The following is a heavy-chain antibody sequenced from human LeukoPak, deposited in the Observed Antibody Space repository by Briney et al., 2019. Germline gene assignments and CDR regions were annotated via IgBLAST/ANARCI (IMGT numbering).Heavy chain of an antibody. CDR3: ASRPLGGSVDH. CDR1: GFTFSTYI. Sequence: PGGSLRLSCAASGFTFSTYIMNWVRQAPGKGLEWVSSISSGSSYTYYADSVKGRFTISRDNAKNSLYLQISSLRAEDTTVYYCASRPLGGSVDHWGQGTLVTVSS. CDR2: ISSGSSYT. V-gene: IGHV3-21*04. J-gene: IGHJ4*02. D-gene: IGHD3-10*01.